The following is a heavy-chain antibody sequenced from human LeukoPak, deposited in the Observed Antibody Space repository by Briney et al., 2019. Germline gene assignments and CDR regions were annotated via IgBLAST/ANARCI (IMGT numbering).Heavy chain of an antibody. V-gene: IGHV3-23*01. D-gene: IGHD6-13*01. CDR3: ANAAPGYSSSSGYFQH. J-gene: IGHJ1*01. CDR1: GFTFSSYA. Sequence: GGSLRLSCVASGFTFSSYAMSWVRQAPGKGLEWVSAISGSGGRTYYADSVKGRFTISRDNPKNTLYLQMNSLRAEDTAVYYCANAAPGYSSSSGYFQHWGQGTLVTVSS. CDR2: ISGSGGRT.